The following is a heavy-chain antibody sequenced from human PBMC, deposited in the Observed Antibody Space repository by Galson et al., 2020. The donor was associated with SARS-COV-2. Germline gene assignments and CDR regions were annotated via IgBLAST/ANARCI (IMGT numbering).Heavy chain of an antibody. CDR2: INPNSGGT. CDR3: ARDLGYYYDSSGYPLDAFDI. CDR1: GYTFTVYY. D-gene: IGHD3-22*01. J-gene: IGHJ3*02. V-gene: IGHV1-2*02. Sequence: ASVQVSCKASGYTFTVYYMHWVRQAPGQGLEWMGWINPNSGGTNSAQNFQGRVTMTRDTSISTAYMELSRLRSDDTAVYYCARDLGYYYDSSGYPLDAFDIWGQGTMVTVSS.